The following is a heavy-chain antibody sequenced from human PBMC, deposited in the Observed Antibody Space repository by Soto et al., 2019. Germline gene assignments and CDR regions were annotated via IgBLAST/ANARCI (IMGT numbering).Heavy chain of an antibody. V-gene: IGHV3-23*01. J-gene: IGHJ6*02. CDR3: ANVRWLQFDGMDV. Sequence: GGSLRLSCAASGFTFSSYAMSWVRQAPGKGLEWVSAISGSGGSTYYADSVKGRFTISRDNSKNTLYLQMNSLRAEGTAVYYCANVRWLQFDGMDVWGQGTTVTVSS. D-gene: IGHD5-12*01. CDR2: ISGSGGST. CDR1: GFTFSSYA.